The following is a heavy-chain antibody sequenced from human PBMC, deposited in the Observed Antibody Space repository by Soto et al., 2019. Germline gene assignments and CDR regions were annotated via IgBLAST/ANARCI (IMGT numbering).Heavy chain of an antibody. CDR3: ARHCSGGSCYYAFDI. CDR1: GGSISSYY. D-gene: IGHD2-15*01. J-gene: IGHJ3*02. Sequence: QVQLQESGPGLVKPSETLSLTCTVSGGSISSYYWSWIRQPPGKGLEWIGYIYYSGSTNYNPSLKSRVTMAVDTSTNQFSLKLSSVTAADTAVYYCARHCSGGSCYYAFDIWGQGTMVTVSS. V-gene: IGHV4-59*08. CDR2: IYYSGST.